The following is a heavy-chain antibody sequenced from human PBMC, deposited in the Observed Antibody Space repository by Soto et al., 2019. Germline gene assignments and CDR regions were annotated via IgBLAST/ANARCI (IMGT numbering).Heavy chain of an antibody. Sequence: QVQLQESGPGLVKPSETLSLTCTVSGGSISSYYWSWMRQPPGKGLEWIGYIYYSGSTNYNPSLKGRITISVDTSKPQFPLKLSSVTAADTAVYFCASDRGIAARPGYYYYMDVWGKGTTVTVSS. CDR2: IYYSGST. CDR1: GGSISSYY. CDR3: ASDRGIAARPGYYYYMDV. J-gene: IGHJ6*03. D-gene: IGHD6-6*01. V-gene: IGHV4-59*01.